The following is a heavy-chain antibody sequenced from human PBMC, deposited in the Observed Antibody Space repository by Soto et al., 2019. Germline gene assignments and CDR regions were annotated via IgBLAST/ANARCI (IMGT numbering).Heavy chain of an antibody. V-gene: IGHV3-23*01. CDR2: ISASGGST. Sequence: HPGGSLRLSCAASGFTFSTYAMTWVRQAPGKGLEWVSAISASGGSTYYADSVKGRFTISRDNSKNTLYLQMNSLRAEDTAVYYCATSSDWYNWFDPWGQGTLVTVSS. J-gene: IGHJ5*02. D-gene: IGHD6-19*01. CDR3: ATSSDWYNWFDP. CDR1: GFTFSTYA.